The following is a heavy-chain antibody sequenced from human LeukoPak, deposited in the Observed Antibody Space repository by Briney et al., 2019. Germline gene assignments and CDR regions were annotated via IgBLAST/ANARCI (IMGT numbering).Heavy chain of an antibody. D-gene: IGHD2-15*01. CDR1: GGTFSSYA. Sequence: SVKVSCKASGGTFSSYAISWVRQAPGQGLEWMGGIIPLFGTPDYAQKFQDRLTITADKSTSTAYMELSSLRSGDTAVYYCASATLRCSGGSCYEMDVWGKGTTVTVSS. CDR3: ASATLRCSGGSCYEMDV. V-gene: IGHV1-69*06. CDR2: IIPLFGTP. J-gene: IGHJ6*04.